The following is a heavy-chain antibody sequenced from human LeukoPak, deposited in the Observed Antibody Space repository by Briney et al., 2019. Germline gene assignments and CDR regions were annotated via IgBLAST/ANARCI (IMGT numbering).Heavy chain of an antibody. J-gene: IGHJ4*02. CDR2: IWYDGSNK. CDR1: GFTFSSYG. CDR3: ARSYYDSSGYYYGGLPY. Sequence: GGSLRLSCAASGFTFSSYGMHWVRQAPGKGLEWVAVIWYDGSNKYYADSVKGRFTISRDNSKNTLYLQMNSLRAEDTAVYYCARSYYDSSGYYYGGLPYWGRGTLVTVSS. V-gene: IGHV3-33*01. D-gene: IGHD3-22*01.